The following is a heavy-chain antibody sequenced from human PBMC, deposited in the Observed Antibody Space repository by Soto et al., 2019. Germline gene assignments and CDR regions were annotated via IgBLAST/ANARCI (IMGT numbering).Heavy chain of an antibody. D-gene: IGHD4-17*01. V-gene: IGHV3-53*01. CDR3: ARVDYGDYGWYFDL. J-gene: IGHJ2*01. Sequence: EVQLVESGGGLIQPGGSLRLSCAASGFTVTNKYMTWVRQAPGKGLEWVSVIYSCGATSYADSVKGRFTISRDNSKDILYLQMNSMRAEDTAVYYCARVDYGDYGWYFDLWGRGTLVTVSS. CDR1: GFTVTNKY. CDR2: IYSCGAT.